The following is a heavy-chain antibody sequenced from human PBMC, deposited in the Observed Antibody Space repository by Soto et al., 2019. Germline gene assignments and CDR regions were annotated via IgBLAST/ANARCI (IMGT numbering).Heavy chain of an antibody. CDR1: GGSFREYA. Sequence: QVQLVQSGAEVQKPGSSVRVSCTASGGSFREYAISWVRQAPGHGLEWMGGIIPMFDTPNYAQKFQVRLTIIADESTSTVDLELSFLTSDDTAVYYCARDSTAMVTTSFDFWGEGNLVTVSS. CDR2: IIPMFDTP. CDR3: ARDSTAMVTTSFDF. J-gene: IGHJ4*02. D-gene: IGHD5-18*01. V-gene: IGHV1-69*01.